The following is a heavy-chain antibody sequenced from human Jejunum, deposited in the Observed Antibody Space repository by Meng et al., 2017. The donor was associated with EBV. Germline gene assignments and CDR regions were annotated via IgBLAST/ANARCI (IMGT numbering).Heavy chain of an antibody. Sequence: EVQLVESGGGLVKPGGSLRLSCAASGFTFSSYSMNWVRQAPGKGLEWVSYISSGSSFIYYADSVKGRFTISRDDAKNSLFLQLNSLRAEDTAVYYCVRDSSFNVHWGQGTLVTVSS. D-gene: IGHD3-16*02. CDR1: GFTFSSYS. V-gene: IGHV3-21*02. J-gene: IGHJ4*02. CDR2: ISSGSSFI. CDR3: VRDSSFNVH.